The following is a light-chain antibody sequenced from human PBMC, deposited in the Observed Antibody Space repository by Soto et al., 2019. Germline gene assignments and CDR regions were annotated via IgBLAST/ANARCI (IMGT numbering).Light chain of an antibody. Sequence: DIQMTQSPSSLSASVGDRVTITCQASQDISNYLNWYQQKPGKAPKLLIYDASNLETGVPSRFSGSGSGTDFTVTISSLQPEDIATYYCQPSDNLPPAFGPGTKVDIK. CDR2: DAS. J-gene: IGKJ3*01. V-gene: IGKV1-33*01. CDR3: QPSDNLPPA. CDR1: QDISNY.